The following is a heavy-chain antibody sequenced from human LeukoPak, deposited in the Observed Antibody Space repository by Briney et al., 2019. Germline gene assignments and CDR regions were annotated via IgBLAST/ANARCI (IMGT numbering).Heavy chain of an antibody. J-gene: IGHJ3*02. CDR3: ARTTITFGGVRDAFDI. Sequence: ASVKASCKASGYTFTGYYMHWVRQAPGQGLEWMGRINPNSGGTNYAQKFQGRVTMTRDTSISTAYMELSRLRSDDTAVYYCARTTITFGGVRDAFDIWGQGTMVTVSS. D-gene: IGHD3-16*01. CDR2: INPNSGGT. V-gene: IGHV1-2*06. CDR1: GYTFTGYY.